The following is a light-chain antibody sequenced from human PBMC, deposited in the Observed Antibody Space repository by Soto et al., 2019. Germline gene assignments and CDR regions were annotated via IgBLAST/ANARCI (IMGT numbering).Light chain of an antibody. CDR2: DAS. J-gene: IGKJ2*01. V-gene: IGKV1-39*01. CDR1: QNINSY. CDR3: QQSDSTPYT. Sequence: DRGTLSSLASQNINSYLNWYQHKPGKAPRLLIYDASSLLSGVPSRFSGSGSGTDFTLTIASLQPEDFSTYYCQQSDSTPYTFGQGTKVDI.